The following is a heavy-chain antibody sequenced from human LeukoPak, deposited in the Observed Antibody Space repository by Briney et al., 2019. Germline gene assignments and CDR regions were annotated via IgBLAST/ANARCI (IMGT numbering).Heavy chain of an antibody. CDR2: IWYDGSNK. J-gene: IGHJ4*02. V-gene: IGHV3-33*01. Sequence: PGGSLRLSCAASGFTFRNYGMHWVRQAPGKGLEWVAVIWYDGSNKYYVDSVKGRFTVSRDNSKSMLYLQMNSLGAEDTALYYCARDRGWPAVHFDLWGQGTLVTVSS. CDR3: ARDRGWPAVHFDL. D-gene: IGHD2-15*01. CDR1: GFTFRNYG.